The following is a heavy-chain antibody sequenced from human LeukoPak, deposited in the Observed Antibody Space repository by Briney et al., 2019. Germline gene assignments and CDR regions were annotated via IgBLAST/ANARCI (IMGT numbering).Heavy chain of an antibody. CDR2: ISSASNTI. V-gene: IGHV3-48*01. Sequence: GGPLRLSCAASGHTFSSYSMNWVRHAPGRGLEGVSYISSASNTIYCADSVKGRFTMCRDNAKNSLYLQMNSLRAEDPAMYYCARDGWFGDYNWFDPWGQGTLVTVSS. CDR1: GHTFSSYS. J-gene: IGHJ5*02. CDR3: ARDGWFGDYNWFDP. D-gene: IGHD3-10*01.